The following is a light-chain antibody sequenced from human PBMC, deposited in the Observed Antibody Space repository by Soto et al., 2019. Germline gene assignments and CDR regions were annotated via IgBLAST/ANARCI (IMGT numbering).Light chain of an antibody. CDR2: DVS. Sequence: QSVLTRPASVSGSPGQSITISCTGTSSDVGGYNYASWYQQHPGKAPKLMIYDVSNRPSGVSNRFSGSKSGNTASLTISGLQAEDEADYYCSSYTSSSTLYVFGTGTKVTVL. V-gene: IGLV2-14*01. J-gene: IGLJ1*01. CDR3: SSYTSSSTLYV. CDR1: SSDVGGYNY.